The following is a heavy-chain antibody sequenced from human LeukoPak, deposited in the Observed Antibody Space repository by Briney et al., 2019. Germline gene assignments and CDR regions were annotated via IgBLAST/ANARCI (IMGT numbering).Heavy chain of an antibody. CDR2: INPNSGGT. Sequence: ASVKVSCKASGYTFTGYYMHWVRQAPGQGLEWMGWINPNSGGTNYAQKFQGRVTMTRDTSISTAYMELSRLRSDDTAVYYCARDLNPNGYCSGGSCYFLNWFDPWGQGTLVTVSS. CDR1: GYTFTGYY. D-gene: IGHD2-15*01. CDR3: ARDLNPNGYCSGGSCYFLNWFDP. J-gene: IGHJ5*02. V-gene: IGHV1-2*02.